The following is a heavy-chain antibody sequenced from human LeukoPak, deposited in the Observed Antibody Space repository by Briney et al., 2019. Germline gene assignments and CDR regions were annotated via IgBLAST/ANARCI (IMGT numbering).Heavy chain of an antibody. V-gene: IGHV3-11*01. J-gene: IGHJ5*02. Sequence: GGSLRLSCAASGFTFNDYYMSWIRQAPGKGLEWLSYINIGGTNTHYADSVKGRFTISRDNAKKSLCLEMNNLRAEGTAVYYCATDGAGFDTWGQGVLVTVSS. CDR2: INIGGTNT. CDR3: ATDGAGFDT. CDR1: GFTFNDYY.